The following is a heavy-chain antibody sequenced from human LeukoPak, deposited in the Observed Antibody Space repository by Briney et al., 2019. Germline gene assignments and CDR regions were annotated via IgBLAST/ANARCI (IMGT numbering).Heavy chain of an antibody. CDR3: ARRDFDAFDF. CDR2: IYYSGST. V-gene: IGHV4-59*01. D-gene: IGHD3/OR15-3a*01. CDR1: GGSISGYS. J-gene: IGHJ3*01. Sequence: SETLSLTCTVSGGSISGYSWSWIRQPPGKGLEWIGYIYYSGSTNYNPSLKSRVTISVDTSKNQFSLKLSSVTAADTAVYYCARRDFDAFDFWGQGTMVTVSS.